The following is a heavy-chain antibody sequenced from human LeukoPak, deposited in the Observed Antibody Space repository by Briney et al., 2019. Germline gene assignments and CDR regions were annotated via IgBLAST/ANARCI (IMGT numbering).Heavy chain of an antibody. CDR2: ISWNSGSI. Sequence: GGSLRLSCAASGFTFDDYAMHWVRQAPGKGLEWVSGISWNSGSIGYADSVKGRFTISRDNAKNSLYLQMNSLRAEDTALYYCAKDKHSGCDHLAFDYWGQGTLVTVSS. CDR1: GFTFDDYA. D-gene: IGHD5-12*01. J-gene: IGHJ4*02. CDR3: AKDKHSGCDHLAFDY. V-gene: IGHV3-9*01.